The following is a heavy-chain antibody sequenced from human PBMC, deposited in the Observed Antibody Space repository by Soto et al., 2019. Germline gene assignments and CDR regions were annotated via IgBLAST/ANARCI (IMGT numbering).Heavy chain of an antibody. D-gene: IGHD6-19*01. CDR2: ISAYNGNT. CDR1: GYTFTSYG. J-gene: IGHJ3*02. CDR3: ARPAGYSSGWDPGLGAFDI. Sequence: QVQLVQSGAEVKKPGASVKVSCKASGYTFTSYGISWVRQAPGQGLEWMGWISAYNGNTNYAQKLQVKVTMTTDTSTSTAYMELRSLRSDDTAVYYCARPAGYSSGWDPGLGAFDIWGQGTMVTVSS. V-gene: IGHV1-18*01.